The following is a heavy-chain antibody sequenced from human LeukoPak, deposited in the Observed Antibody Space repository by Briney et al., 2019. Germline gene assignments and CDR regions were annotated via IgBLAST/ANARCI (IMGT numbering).Heavy chain of an antibody. CDR1: GYTFTSYG. D-gene: IGHD3-22*01. CDR3: ARDKAYYYDSSGYPDAFDI. CDR2: ISAYNGNT. Sequence: GGSVQFSCNASGYTFTSYGISWVRQAPGQGLEWMGWISAYNGNTNYAQKLQGRVTMTTDTSTSTAYMELRSLRSDDTAVYYCARDKAYYYDSSGYPDAFDIWGQGTMVTVSS. J-gene: IGHJ3*02. V-gene: IGHV1-18*01.